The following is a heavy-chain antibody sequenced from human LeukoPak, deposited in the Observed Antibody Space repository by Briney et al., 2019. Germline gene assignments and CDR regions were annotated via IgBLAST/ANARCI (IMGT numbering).Heavy chain of an antibody. CDR1: GFTFSTYW. CDR3: ATSARTYIGSSLDY. Sequence: GGSLRLSCAASGFTFSTYWMHWVRQAPGKGLVWVSRISSDASITSYADPVKGGFTISRDNAKNTLYLQMNSLRAEDTALYYCATSARTYIGSSLDYWGQGTLVTVSS. CDR2: ISSDASIT. V-gene: IGHV3-74*01. J-gene: IGHJ4*02. D-gene: IGHD2-15*01.